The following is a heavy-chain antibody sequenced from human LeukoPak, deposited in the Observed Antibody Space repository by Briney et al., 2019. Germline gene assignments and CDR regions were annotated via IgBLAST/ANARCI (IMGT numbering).Heavy chain of an antibody. D-gene: IGHD6-19*01. V-gene: IGHV4-39*01. CDR3: ARNIAVAGRGDYMDV. CDR2: FYYPGST. Sequence: SETLSLTCTVSGASISSNNYYWAWIRQPPGKGLEWIGSFYYPGSTYYNPSLKSRVTISVDMSKNQFSLKLSSVTAADTAVYYCARNIAVAGRGDYMDVCGKGTTVTISS. CDR1: GASISSNNYY. J-gene: IGHJ6*03.